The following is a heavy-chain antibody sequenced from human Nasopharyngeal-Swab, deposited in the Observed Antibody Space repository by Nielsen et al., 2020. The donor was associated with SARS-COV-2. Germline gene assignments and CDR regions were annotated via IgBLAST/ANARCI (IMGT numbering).Heavy chain of an antibody. CDR1: GYTFTAFS. D-gene: IGHD5-24*01. CDR3: ARDSPASRGDY. Sequence: ASVKVSYKASGYTFTAFSIHWVRQSPGQGLEWVGRIGTNSGGTLYAQRFRGRVTMTRDTSVATAYMELSDLRSDDTAVYYCARDSPASRGDYWGQGTLVTVSS. CDR2: IGTNSGGT. J-gene: IGHJ4*02. V-gene: IGHV1-2*06.